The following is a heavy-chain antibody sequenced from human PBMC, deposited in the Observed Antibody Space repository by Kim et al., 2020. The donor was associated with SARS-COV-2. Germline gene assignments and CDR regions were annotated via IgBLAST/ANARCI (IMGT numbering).Heavy chain of an antibody. Sequence: GESLKISCKGSGYSFTSYWIGWVRQMPGKGLEWMGIIYPGDSDTRYSPSFQGQVTISADKSISTAYLQWSSLKASDTAMYYCARPVNDYYDSSGYYFRSRRTDAFDIWGQGTMVTVSS. V-gene: IGHV5-51*01. CDR1: GYSFTSYW. J-gene: IGHJ3*02. CDR3: ARPVNDYYDSSGYYFRSRRTDAFDI. CDR2: IYPGDSDT. D-gene: IGHD3-22*01.